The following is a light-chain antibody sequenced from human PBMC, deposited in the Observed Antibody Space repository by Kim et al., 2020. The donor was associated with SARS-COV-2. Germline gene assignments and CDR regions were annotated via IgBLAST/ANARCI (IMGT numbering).Light chain of an antibody. CDR3: ASWDVSLNGWV. CDR2: TNN. Sequence: QSVLTQPPSASGTPGQRVTISCSGSSSNIGSNTVNWYQQLPGRAPKLLINTNNQGPSGVPDRFSGSKSGTSASLAISWLQSEDEADYYCASWDVSLNGWVFGGVTQLTVL. CDR1: SSNIGSNT. J-gene: IGLJ3*02. V-gene: IGLV1-44*01.